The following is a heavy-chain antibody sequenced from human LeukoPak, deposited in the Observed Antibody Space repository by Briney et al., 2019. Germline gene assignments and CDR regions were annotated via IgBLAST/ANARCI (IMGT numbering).Heavy chain of an antibody. CDR2: IYHSGST. J-gene: IGHJ6*03. V-gene: IGHV4-38-2*02. CDR3: ARANSSSSRYYYYYYMDV. D-gene: IGHD6-6*01. CDR1: GYSISSGYY. Sequence: SETLSLTCTVSGYSISSGYYWGWIRQPPGKGLEWIGSIYHSGSTYYNPSLKSRVTISVDTSKNQFSLKLSSVTAADTAVYYCARANSSSSRYYYYYYMDVWGKGTTVTVSS.